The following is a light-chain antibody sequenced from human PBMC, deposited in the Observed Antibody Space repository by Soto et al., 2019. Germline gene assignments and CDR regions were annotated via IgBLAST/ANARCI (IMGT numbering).Light chain of an antibody. CDR3: QQYGSSGT. CDR1: QTFXNT. CDR2: XAS. J-gene: IGKJ1*01. Sequence: EIVLTQSPATLSLSPGERATLACRASQTFXNTFDWYQGKPGKAPGTLYAXASSRATGIPDSFSGSGCGTDITLTISRLEAEDVAVYCCQQYGSSGTFGQGTKVDIK. V-gene: IGKV3-20*01.